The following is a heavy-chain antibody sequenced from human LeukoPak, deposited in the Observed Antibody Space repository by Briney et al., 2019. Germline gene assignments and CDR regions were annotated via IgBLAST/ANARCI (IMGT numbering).Heavy chain of an antibody. V-gene: IGHV1-69*13. D-gene: IGHD6-25*01. CDR3: ARDLFGDSSGDNWFDP. J-gene: IGHJ5*02. CDR1: GYTFTSYD. CDR2: IIPIFGTA. Sequence: SVKVSCKASGYTFTSYDINWVRQAPGQGLEWMGGIIPIFGTANYAQKFQGRVTITADESTSTAYMELSSLRSEDTAVYYCARDLFGDSSGDNWFDPWGQGTLVTVSS.